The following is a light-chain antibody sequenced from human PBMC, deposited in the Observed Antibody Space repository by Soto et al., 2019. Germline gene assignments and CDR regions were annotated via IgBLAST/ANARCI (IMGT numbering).Light chain of an antibody. CDR2: KAS. J-gene: IGKJ2*01. CDR1: ESISSW. V-gene: IGKV1-5*03. Sequence: DIPMTQSPSTLSESVGDRVTITSRASESISSWLAWYQQKPGKAPKVLIYKASSLETGVPSRFRGSGFGTEFTLTISSLQPDDFATYYCQQYNSFSGYTFGQGTKLEIK. CDR3: QQYNSFSGYT.